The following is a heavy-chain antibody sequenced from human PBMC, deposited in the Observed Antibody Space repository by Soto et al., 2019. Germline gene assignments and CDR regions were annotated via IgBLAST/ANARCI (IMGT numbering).Heavy chain of an antibody. CDR1: GGSISSYY. CDR2: IYYSGST. V-gene: IGHV4-59*01. J-gene: IGHJ6*02. D-gene: IGHD3-10*01. Sequence: PSETLSLTCTVSGGSISSYYWSWIRQPPGKGLEWIGYIYYSGSTSYNPSLKSRVTISVDTSKNQFSLKLSSVTAADTAVYYCARVSMVRVITYYYYYYGMDVWGRGTTVTVSS. CDR3: ARVSMVRVITYYYYYYGMDV.